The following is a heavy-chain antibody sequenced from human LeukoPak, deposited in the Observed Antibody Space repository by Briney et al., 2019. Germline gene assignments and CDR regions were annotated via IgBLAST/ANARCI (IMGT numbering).Heavy chain of an antibody. V-gene: IGHV1-18*04. J-gene: IGHJ4*02. CDR3: ARDSITGTTGNDFDY. Sequence: ASVKVSCKASGYTFTGHYMHWVRQAPGQWLEWNGLISAYNGNTIYAQKLQGRVTMTTDTSTSTAYMELRSLRSDDTAVYYCARDSITGTTGNDFDYWGQGTQVIVYS. D-gene: IGHD1-14*01. CDR1: GYTFTGHY. CDR2: ISAYNGNT.